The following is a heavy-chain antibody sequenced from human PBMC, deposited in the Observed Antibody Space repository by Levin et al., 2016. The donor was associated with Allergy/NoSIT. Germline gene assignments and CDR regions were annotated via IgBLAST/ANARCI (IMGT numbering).Heavy chain of an antibody. Sequence: VRQMPGKGLEWMGIIYPGDSDTRYSPSFQGQVTISADKSISTAYLQWSSLKASDTAMYYCARRSSGWKNFDYWGQGTLVTVSS. J-gene: IGHJ4*02. D-gene: IGHD6-19*01. CDR2: IYPGDSDT. CDR3: ARRSSGWKNFDY. V-gene: IGHV5-51*01.